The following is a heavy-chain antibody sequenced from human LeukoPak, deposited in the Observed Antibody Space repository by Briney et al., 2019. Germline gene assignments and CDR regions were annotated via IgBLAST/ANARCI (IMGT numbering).Heavy chain of an antibody. CDR3: TKAQWQLRRPAAFDI. Sequence: PGGSLRLSCAASGFTFSSYEMNWVRQAPGKGLEWVSGISWNSGSIGYADSVKGRFTISRDNAKKSLYLQMNSLRDEDTALYYCTKAQWQLRRPAAFDIWGQGTMVTVSS. D-gene: IGHD6-19*01. CDR1: GFTFSSYE. V-gene: IGHV3-9*01. J-gene: IGHJ3*02. CDR2: ISWNSGSI.